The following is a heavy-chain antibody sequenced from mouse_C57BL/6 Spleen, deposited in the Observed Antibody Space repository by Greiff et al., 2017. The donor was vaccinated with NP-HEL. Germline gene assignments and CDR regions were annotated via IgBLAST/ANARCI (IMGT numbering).Heavy chain of an antibody. V-gene: IGHV1-55*01. J-gene: IGHJ4*01. CDR2: IYPGSGST. Sequence: QVQLQQPGAELVKPGASVKMSCKASGYTFTSYWITWVKQRPGQGLEWIGDIYPGSGSTNYNEKFKSKATLTVDTSSSTAYMQLSSLTSEDSAVYYCARARWLLPSYYAMDYWGQGTSVTVSS. CDR3: ARARWLLPSYYAMDY. CDR1: GYTFTSYW. D-gene: IGHD2-3*01.